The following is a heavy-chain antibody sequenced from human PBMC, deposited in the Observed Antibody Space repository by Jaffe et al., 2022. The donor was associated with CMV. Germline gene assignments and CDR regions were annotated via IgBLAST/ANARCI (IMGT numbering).Heavy chain of an antibody. CDR3: ARDQGYCSGGSCYRGWFDP. CDR1: GFTVSSNY. Sequence: EVQLVESGGGLVQPGGSLRLSCAASGFTVSSNYMSWVRQAPGKGLEWVSVIYSGGSTYYADSVKGRFTISRDNSKNTLYLQMNSLRAEDTAVYYCARDQGYCSGGSCYRGWFDPWGQGTLVTVSS. V-gene: IGHV3-66*01. D-gene: IGHD2-15*01. CDR2: IYSGGST. J-gene: IGHJ5*02.